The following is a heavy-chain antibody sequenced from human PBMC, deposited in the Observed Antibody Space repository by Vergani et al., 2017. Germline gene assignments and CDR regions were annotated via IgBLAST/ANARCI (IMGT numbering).Heavy chain of an antibody. Sequence: QVQLVESGGGVVQPGRSLRLSCAASGFTFSSYAMHWVRQAPGKGLEWVAVISYDGSNKYYADSVKGRFTISRDNSKNTLYLQMNSLRAEDTAVYYCARDQSKLLWFGELLPNYYYYYYGMDVWGQGTTVTVSS. D-gene: IGHD3-10*01. CDR3: ARDQSKLLWFGELLPNYYYYYYGMDV. V-gene: IGHV3-30*01. CDR1: GFTFSSYA. J-gene: IGHJ6*02. CDR2: ISYDGSNK.